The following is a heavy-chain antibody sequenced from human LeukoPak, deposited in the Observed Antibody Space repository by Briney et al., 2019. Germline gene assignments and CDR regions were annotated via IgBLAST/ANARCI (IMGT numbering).Heavy chain of an antibody. J-gene: IGHJ4*02. CDR3: ARLPCSSSWSTCDS. CDR2: IKQDGSEK. D-gene: IGHD6-13*01. Sequence: GGSLRLSCAASGFTFSSYWMSWVRQAPGKGLEWVANIKQDGSEKYYVDSVMGRFTISRDNSKNTLYLQMNSLRAEDTAVYYCARLPCSSSWSTCDSWGQGTLVTVSS. V-gene: IGHV3-7*03. CDR1: GFTFSSYW.